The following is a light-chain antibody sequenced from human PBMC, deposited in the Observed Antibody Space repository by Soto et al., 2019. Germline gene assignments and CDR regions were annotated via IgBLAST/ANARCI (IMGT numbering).Light chain of an antibody. J-gene: IGKJ1*01. Sequence: EIVMTQSPATLSVSPGERATLSCRASHSVSSNFAWYQQKPGQAPRLLIYGASTRATGIPARFSGSGSGTEFTLTISSLQSEDFAVYYCQQYNNWPPWTFGQGTKVEI. V-gene: IGKV3-15*01. CDR2: GAS. CDR3: QQYNNWPPWT. CDR1: HSVSSN.